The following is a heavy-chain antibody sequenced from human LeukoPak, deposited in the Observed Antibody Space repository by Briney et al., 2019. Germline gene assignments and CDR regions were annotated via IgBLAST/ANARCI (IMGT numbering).Heavy chain of an antibody. CDR2: IRVYNGNT. D-gene: IGHD3-3*01. V-gene: IGHV1-18*01. CDR3: ARDITIFGVDVFDP. Sequence: ASVKVSCKASGYTFTSYGITWVRRAHGQGLEWLGWIRVYNGNTNYAKNFQDRVTMTTDTSTNTAYMELSSLRSEDTAVYYCARDITIFGVDVFDPWGQGTLVTVSS. CDR1: GYTFTSYG. J-gene: IGHJ5*01.